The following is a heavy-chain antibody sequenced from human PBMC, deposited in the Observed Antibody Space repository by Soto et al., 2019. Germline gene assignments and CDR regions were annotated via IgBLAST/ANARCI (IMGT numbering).Heavy chain of an antibody. CDR1: GYTFTSYG. V-gene: IGHV1-18*01. D-gene: IGHD2-2*01. J-gene: IGHJ6*02. CDR2: ISAYNGNT. Sequence: ASVKVSCKASGYTFTSYGISWVRQAPGQGLEWMGWISAYNGNTNYAQKLQGRVTMTTDTSTSTAYMELRSLRSDDTAVYYCARADCSSTSCYVGDYYGMDVWGQGTTVTVSS. CDR3: ARADCSSTSCYVGDYYGMDV.